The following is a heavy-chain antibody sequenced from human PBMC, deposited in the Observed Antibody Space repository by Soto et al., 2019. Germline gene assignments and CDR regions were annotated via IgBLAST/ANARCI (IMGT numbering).Heavy chain of an antibody. CDR2: IYPDDSDT. CDR1: GYSFTTYW. D-gene: IGHD3-22*01. CDR3: ARGRADYYYDGTGYYQLDS. Sequence: GESLKISCQGSGYSFTTYWIVWVRQMPGKGLECMGVIYPDDSDTIYSPSFQGQVTISADKSISTAYLQWSSLKASDTAMYYCARGRADYYYDGTGYYQLDSWGQGTLVTVSS. J-gene: IGHJ4*02. V-gene: IGHV5-51*01.